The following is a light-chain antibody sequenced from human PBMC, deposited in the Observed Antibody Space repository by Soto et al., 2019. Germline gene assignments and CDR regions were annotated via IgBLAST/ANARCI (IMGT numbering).Light chain of an antibody. V-gene: IGKV4-1*01. Sequence: DIVMTQSPDSLAVSLGERATINCKSSLSIFYSSNNKNYLTWYQQKPGQPPKLLIYWASTRESGVPDRFSGSGSGTDFTLTISSLQAEDVAVYYCHQYYTIPCTFGQGTKLEIK. CDR2: WAS. CDR3: HQYYTIPCT. CDR1: LSIFYSSNNKNY. J-gene: IGKJ2*02.